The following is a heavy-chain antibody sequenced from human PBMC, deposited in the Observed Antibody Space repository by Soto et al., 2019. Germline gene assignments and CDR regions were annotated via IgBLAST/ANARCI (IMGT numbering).Heavy chain of an antibody. V-gene: IGHV3-21*01. CDR3: AGTYGSADS. D-gene: IGHD3-10*01. CDR1: GFGFTFSNYY. CDR2: ISSSGHMT. Sequence: EVQLVESGGGLVRPGGSLSLYCAASGFGFTFSNYYMNWIRQAPGKGLEWVSSISSSGHMTFYAPSVNGRFTISRDNGKNSLYLQMYSLRAEDTGVYFCAGTYGSADSWGPGTLVTVYS. J-gene: IGHJ5*01.